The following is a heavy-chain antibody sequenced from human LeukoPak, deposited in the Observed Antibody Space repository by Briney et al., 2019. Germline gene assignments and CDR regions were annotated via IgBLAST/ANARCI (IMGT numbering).Heavy chain of an antibody. CDR1: GFTFSSYK. Sequence: GGSLRLSCAASGFTFSSYKMNWVRQAPGKGLEWVSFISSGGTTIYYADSVKGRFTISRDNAKNSLFLQMNSLRAEDTAVYYCARDWRGLLIHRRGFDYWGQGTLVTVSS. D-gene: IGHD3-3*01. V-gene: IGHV3-48*03. CDR3: ARDWRGLLIHRRGFDY. CDR2: ISSGGTTI. J-gene: IGHJ4*02.